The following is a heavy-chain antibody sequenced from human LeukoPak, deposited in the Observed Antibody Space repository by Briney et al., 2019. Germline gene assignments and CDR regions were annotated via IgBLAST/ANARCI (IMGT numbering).Heavy chain of an antibody. CDR1: GFTFSSYS. Sequence: GGSLRLSCAASGFTFSSYSMNWVRQAPGKGLEWVSSISSSSSYIYYADSVKGRFTISRDNSKNTLYLQMNSLRAEDTAVYYCAKDFNTAAAGTYWFDPWGQGTLVTVSS. D-gene: IGHD6-13*01. V-gene: IGHV3-21*04. CDR3: AKDFNTAAAGTYWFDP. CDR2: ISSSSSYI. J-gene: IGHJ5*02.